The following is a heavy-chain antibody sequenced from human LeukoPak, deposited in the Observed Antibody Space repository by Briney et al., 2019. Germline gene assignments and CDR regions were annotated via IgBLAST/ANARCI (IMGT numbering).Heavy chain of an antibody. Sequence: ASVKVSCKASGYTFTSYGISWVRQAPGQGLEWMGGIIPIFGTANYAQKFQGRVTITADESTSTAYMELSSLRSEDTAVYYCARVDLVVDAFDIWGQGTMVTVSS. CDR3: ARVDLVVDAFDI. D-gene: IGHD2-2*01. CDR1: GYTFTSYG. V-gene: IGHV1-69*13. CDR2: IIPIFGTA. J-gene: IGHJ3*02.